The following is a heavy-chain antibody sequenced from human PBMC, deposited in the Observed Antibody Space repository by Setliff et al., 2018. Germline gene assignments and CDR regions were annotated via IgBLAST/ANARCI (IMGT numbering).Heavy chain of an antibody. Sequence: ASVKVSCKASGGTFNGYGISWVRQAPGQGLEWMGGTIPIFGTTDYAQKFRGRVTIITDESTSTAFMQLSSLRSEDTAVYYCVREGVDSRSSTDYRYYMDVWGKGTTVTSP. V-gene: IGHV1-69*05. CDR2: TIPIFGTT. CDR1: GGTFNGYG. J-gene: IGHJ6*03. CDR3: VREGVDSRSSTDYRYYMDV. D-gene: IGHD3-22*01.